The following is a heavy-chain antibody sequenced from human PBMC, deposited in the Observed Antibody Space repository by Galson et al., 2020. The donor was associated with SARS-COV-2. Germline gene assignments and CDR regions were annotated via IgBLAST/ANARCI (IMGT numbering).Heavy chain of an antibody. CDR3: ARDQKTTDFWSGYVGPAIRFDP. J-gene: IGHJ5*02. Sequence: SQTLSLTCTVSGGSISSGTYYWTWIRQPAGKGLEWIGRISTSGSTHYNPPLKSRVTISVYTSKNHFSLKLSSVTAADTAVYYCARDQKTTDFWSGYVGPAIRFDPWGRGTLVTVSS. CDR2: ISTSGST. V-gene: IGHV4-61*02. CDR1: GGSISSGTYY. D-gene: IGHD3-3*01.